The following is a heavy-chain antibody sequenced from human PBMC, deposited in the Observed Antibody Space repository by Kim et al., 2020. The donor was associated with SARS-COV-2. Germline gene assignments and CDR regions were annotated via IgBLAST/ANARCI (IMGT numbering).Heavy chain of an antibody. D-gene: IGHD6-6*01. CDR2: ISSSSSTI. J-gene: IGHJ6*02. V-gene: IGHV3-48*02. Sequence: GGSLRLSCAASGFTFSSYSMNWVRQAPGKGLEWVSYISSSSSTIYYADSVKGRFTISRDNAKNSLYLQMNSLRDEDTAVYYCAREGLASSSFYYYYGMDVWGQGTTVTVSS. CDR3: AREGLASSSFYYYYGMDV. CDR1: GFTFSSYS.